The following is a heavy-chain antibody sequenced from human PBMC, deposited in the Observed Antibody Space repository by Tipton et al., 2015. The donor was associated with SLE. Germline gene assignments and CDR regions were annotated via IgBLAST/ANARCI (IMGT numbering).Heavy chain of an antibody. D-gene: IGHD2-15*01. V-gene: IGHV4-59*11. J-gene: IGHJ4*02. CDR3: ARGGCSGGSCLDY. CDR1: GGSISSHY. CDR2: IYYRGNT. Sequence: TLSLTCTVSGGSISSHYWSWFRQPPGKGLEWIGYIYYRGNTKYNPSLNSRVTISLDTSRTQFSLKLSSVTAADTAVYYCARGGCSGGSCLDYWGQGTLVTVSS.